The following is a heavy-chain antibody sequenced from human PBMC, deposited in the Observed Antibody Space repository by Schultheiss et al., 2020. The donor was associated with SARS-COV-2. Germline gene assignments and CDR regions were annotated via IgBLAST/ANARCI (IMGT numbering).Heavy chain of an antibody. CDR2: IYYNGDT. D-gene: IGHD4-17*01. CDR3: ARSPPALNFGDYYFDH. Sequence: SERRTLTCSVSGGSISTYYWSWIRQSPGKGLEWIGHIYYNGDTRYNPSLTSRVTVSLDTSQNQFSLILISVSAADTAVYYCARSPPALNFGDYYFDHWGQGGVITVSS. J-gene: IGHJ4*02. CDR1: GGSISTYY. V-gene: IGHV4-59*01.